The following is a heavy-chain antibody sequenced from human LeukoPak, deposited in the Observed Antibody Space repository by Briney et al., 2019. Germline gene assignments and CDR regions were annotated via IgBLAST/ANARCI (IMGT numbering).Heavy chain of an antibody. CDR2: VWSGGNNK. CDR1: GFIFRTYG. D-gene: IGHD3-16*02. CDR3: AKDGQVGDIGYFDS. V-gene: IGHV3-33*06. Sequence: GGSLRLSCAASGFIFRTYGMHWVRKAPGKGLEWVAVVWSGGNNKYYSDSVKGRFTISRDNSKNTLYLQMNSRRAEDTAVYYCAKDGQVGDIGYFDSRGQGTLVTVSS. J-gene: IGHJ4*02.